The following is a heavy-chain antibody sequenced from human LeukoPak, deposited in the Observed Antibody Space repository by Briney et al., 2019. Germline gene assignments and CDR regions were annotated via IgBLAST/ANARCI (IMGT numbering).Heavy chain of an antibody. D-gene: IGHD6-19*01. V-gene: IGHV4-39*07. CDR2: IYYSGST. J-gene: IGHJ4*02. CDR3: ARDRWGIAVAGSDY. Sequence: SETLSLTCTVSGGSISGSSYYWGWIRQPPGKGLEWIGSIYYSGSTYYNPSRKSRVTISVGTSKNQFSLKLSSVTAADTAVYYCARDRWGIAVAGSDYWGQGTLVTVSS. CDR1: GGSISGSSYY.